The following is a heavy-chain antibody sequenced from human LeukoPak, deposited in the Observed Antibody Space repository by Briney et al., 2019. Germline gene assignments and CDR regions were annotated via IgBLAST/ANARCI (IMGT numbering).Heavy chain of an antibody. D-gene: IGHD3-3*02. J-gene: IGHJ4*02. CDR1: GFTFSSYD. V-gene: IGHV3-13*04. CDR3: ARAGISAPGFDY. Sequence: PGGSLRLSCAASGFTFSSYDMHWVRQATGKGLEWVSAIGTAGDTYYPGSVKSRFTISRENAKNSLYLQMNSLRAGDTAVYYCARAGISAPGFDYWGQGTLVTVSS. CDR2: IGTAGDT.